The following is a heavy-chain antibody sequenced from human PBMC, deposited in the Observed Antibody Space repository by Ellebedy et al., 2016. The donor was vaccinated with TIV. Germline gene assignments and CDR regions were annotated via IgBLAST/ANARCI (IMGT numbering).Heavy chain of an antibody. D-gene: IGHD3-3*01. CDR1: GGSISSYY. V-gene: IGHV4-4*07. J-gene: IGHJ4*02. CDR2: IYTSGST. Sequence: GSLRLSXTVSGGSISSYYWSWIRQPAGKGLEWIGRIYTSGSTNYNPSLKSRVTMSVDTSKNQFSLKLSSVTAADTAVYYCARDGWEWLYCFDYWGQGTLVTVSS. CDR3: ARDGWEWLYCFDY.